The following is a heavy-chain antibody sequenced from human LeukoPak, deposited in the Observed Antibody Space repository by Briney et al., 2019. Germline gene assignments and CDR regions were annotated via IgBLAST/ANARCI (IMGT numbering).Heavy chain of an antibody. V-gene: IGHV1-69*13. CDR3: ARAAYYYGSGSYLWFDP. CDR1: GGTFSGYA. CDR2: IIPIFGTA. D-gene: IGHD3-10*01. J-gene: IGHJ5*02. Sequence: GASVKVSCKASGGTFSGYAISWVRQAPGQGLEWMGGIIPIFGTANYAQKFQGRVTITADESTSTAYMELSSLRSEGTAVYYCARAAYYYGSGSYLWFDPWGQGTLVTVSS.